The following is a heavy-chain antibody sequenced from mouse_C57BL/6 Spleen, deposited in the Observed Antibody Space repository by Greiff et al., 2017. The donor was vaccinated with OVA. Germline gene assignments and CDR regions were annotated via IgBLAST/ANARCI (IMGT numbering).Heavy chain of an antibody. V-gene: IGHV1-55*01. D-gene: IGHD1-1*01. Sequence: VQLQQSGAELVKPGASVKMSCKASGYTFTSYWITWVKQRPGQGLEWIGDIYPGSGSTNYNEKFKSKATLTVDTSSSTAYMQLSSLTSEDSAVYYCARMGYYGPYAMDYWGQGTSVTVSS. CDR3: ARMGYYGPYAMDY. CDR1: GYTFTSYW. CDR2: IYPGSGST. J-gene: IGHJ4*01.